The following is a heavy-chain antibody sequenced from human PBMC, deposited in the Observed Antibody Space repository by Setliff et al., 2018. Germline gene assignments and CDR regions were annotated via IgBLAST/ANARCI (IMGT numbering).Heavy chain of an antibody. J-gene: IGHJ6*03. D-gene: IGHD3-10*02. CDR2: IHYLGTT. V-gene: IGHV4-39*01. Sequence: SETLSLTCTVSGASISSGTYYWGWIRQPPGKGLEWIGRIHYLGTTYSNASLASRLTMSVDTSKNQFSLRLTSVTAADTAVYYCARGIPLFSYDHYCYMDVWGKGTPVTVSS. CDR1: GASISSGTYY. CDR3: ARGIPLFSYDHYCYMDV.